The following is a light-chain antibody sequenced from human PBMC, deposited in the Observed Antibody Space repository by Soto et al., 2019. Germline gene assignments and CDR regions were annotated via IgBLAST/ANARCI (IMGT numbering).Light chain of an antibody. J-gene: IGKJ4*01. CDR3: QQYNSWVT. Sequence: EFVLTQSPGTLSLSPGERTTLSCRASQTVRNNYLAWYQQKPGQAPRLLIYGASTRATGVPARFSGSGSGTEFTLTISSLQSEDFAVYYCQQYNSWVTFGGGTKVEIK. CDR1: QTVRNN. CDR2: GAS. V-gene: IGKV3-15*01.